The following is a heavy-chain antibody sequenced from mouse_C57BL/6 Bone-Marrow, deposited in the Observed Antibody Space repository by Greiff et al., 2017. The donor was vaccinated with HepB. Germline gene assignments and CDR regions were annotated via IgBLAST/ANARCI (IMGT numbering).Heavy chain of an antibody. Sequence: VQLQQPGAELVMPGASVKLSCKASGYTFTSYWMHWVKQRPGQGLEWIGEIDPSDSSTNYNQKFKGKSTLTVDKSSSTAYMQLSSLTSEDSAVYYCARRARYFWYFDVWGTGTTVTVSS. CDR2: IDPSDSST. V-gene: IGHV1-69*01. CDR3: ARRARYFWYFDV. CDR1: GYTFTSYW. J-gene: IGHJ1*03. D-gene: IGHD2-12*01.